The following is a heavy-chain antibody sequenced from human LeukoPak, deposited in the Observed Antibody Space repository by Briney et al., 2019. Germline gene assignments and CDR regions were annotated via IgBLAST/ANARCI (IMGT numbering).Heavy chain of an antibody. CDR1: GASISSYY. Sequence: ETLSLICTVSGASISSYYWSWIRQPPGKGLEWVSTLSGSGGSTYYADSVKGRFTISGDESKNTLSLQMNSLRPEDTAVYYCAKNAAGIVLMIYAPLDSWGQGTLVTVSS. CDR2: LSGSGGST. CDR3: AKNAAGIVLMIYAPLDS. V-gene: IGHV3-23*01. J-gene: IGHJ4*02. D-gene: IGHD2-8*01.